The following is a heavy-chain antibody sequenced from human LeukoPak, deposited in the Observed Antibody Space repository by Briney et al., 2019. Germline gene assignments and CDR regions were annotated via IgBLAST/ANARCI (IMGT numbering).Heavy chain of an antibody. D-gene: IGHD3-16*01. Sequence: PGGSLRLSCAAAGFTFGSHSMSWVRQAPGKGLEWVANVKEDGSEENYADSVKGRFTISRDNAINSLYLQMNSLRAEDTAVYYCATDLLWSGDYWGQGTLVTVSS. CDR3: ATDLLWSGDY. CDR1: GFTFGSHS. J-gene: IGHJ4*02. CDR2: VKEDGSEE. V-gene: IGHV3-7*01.